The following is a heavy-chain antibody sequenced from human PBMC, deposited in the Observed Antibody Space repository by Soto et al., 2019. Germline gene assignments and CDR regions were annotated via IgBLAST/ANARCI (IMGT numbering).Heavy chain of an antibody. CDR1: GFTFSSYG. J-gene: IGHJ6*02. Sequence: QVQLVESGGGVVQPGRSLRLSCAASGFTFSSYGMHWVRQAPGKGLEWVAVIWYDGSNKYYADSVKGRFTISRDNSKNTLYLQMNSLRAEDTAVYYCARDLYYDFWSGHYYYYYYGMDVWGQGTTVTVSS. CDR2: IWYDGSNK. D-gene: IGHD3-3*01. V-gene: IGHV3-33*01. CDR3: ARDLYYDFWSGHYYYYYYGMDV.